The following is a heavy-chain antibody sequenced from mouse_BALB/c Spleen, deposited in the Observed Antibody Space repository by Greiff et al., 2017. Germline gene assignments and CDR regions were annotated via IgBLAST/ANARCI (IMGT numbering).Heavy chain of an antibody. V-gene: IGHV1-5*01. CDR3: TGWDPYYAIDY. D-gene: IGHD4-1*01. CDR1: GYTFTSYW. Sequence: VQLQQSGTVLARPGASVKMSCKASGYTFTSYWMHWVKQRPGQGLEWIGAIYAGNSDTSYNQKFKGKAKLTAVTSTSTAYMELSSLTNEDSAVYYCTGWDPYYAIDYWGQGTSVTVSA. CDR2: IYAGNSDT. J-gene: IGHJ4*01.